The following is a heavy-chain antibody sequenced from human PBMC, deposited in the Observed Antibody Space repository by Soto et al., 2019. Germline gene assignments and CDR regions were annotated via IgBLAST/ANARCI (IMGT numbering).Heavy chain of an antibody. V-gene: IGHV4-31*02. Sequence: WTWIRQPPGKGLGWMGYIFNSGTTFYNPSLTSRLSISMDTSGNHFSLELRSVTAADTAVYYCALALGPTTGLDYWGQGTLVTVSS. CDR2: IFNSGTT. J-gene: IGHJ4*02. D-gene: IGHD1-26*01. CDR3: ALALGPTTGLDY.